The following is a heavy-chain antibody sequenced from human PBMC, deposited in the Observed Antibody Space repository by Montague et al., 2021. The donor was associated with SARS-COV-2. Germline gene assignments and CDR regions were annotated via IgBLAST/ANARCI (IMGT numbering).Heavy chain of an antibody. V-gene: IGHV4-39*01. Sequence: SETLSLTCSVSGGSISSSSYYWGWLRQPPGKGLEWIGIIYYSGTTNYNPSLKSRVTISVDTSKNQFSLKLSSVTAADTAVYYCARRRPYQMVAGGIHHYTPDVWGQGTLVTVSS. D-gene: IGHD3-16*02. CDR3: ARRRPYQMVAGGIHHYTPDV. J-gene: IGHJ4*01. CDR1: GGSISSSSYY. CDR2: IYYSGTT.